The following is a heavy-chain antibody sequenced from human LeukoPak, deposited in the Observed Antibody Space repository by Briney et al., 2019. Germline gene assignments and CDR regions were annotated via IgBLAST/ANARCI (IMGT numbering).Heavy chain of an antibody. Sequence: PGGSLRLSCAASGFTFNNYLMRWVRKPPGKGLEWVSVLFTGGGRTLYADSVKGRFTISGDTSRTTLYLQMNGLRAEDTAVYYCAKECDYSPGHKFDLWGQGTLVTVSS. CDR2: LFTGGGRT. CDR3: AKECDYSPGHKFDL. J-gene: IGHJ4*02. V-gene: IGHV3-23*01. CDR1: GFTFNNYL. D-gene: IGHD3-10*01.